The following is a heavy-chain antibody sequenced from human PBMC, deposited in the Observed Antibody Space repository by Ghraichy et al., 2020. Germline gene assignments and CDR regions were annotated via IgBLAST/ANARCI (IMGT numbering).Heavy chain of an antibody. V-gene: IGHV3-64*01. Sequence: GGSLRLSCRSSGFTFSNYAMHWVRQAPEKGLELVAEIDKNGVDIYYANSVRGRFTISRDNSRNTLYLQMGGLRVEDMAVYYCARRDYYGSGHLDIWGQRTPVTVSS. CDR3: ARRDYYGSGHLDI. CDR1: GFTFSNYA. J-gene: IGHJ4*02. CDR2: IDKNGVDI. D-gene: IGHD3-10*01.